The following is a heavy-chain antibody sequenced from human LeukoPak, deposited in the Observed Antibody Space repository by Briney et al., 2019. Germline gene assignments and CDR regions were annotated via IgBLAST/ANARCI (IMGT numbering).Heavy chain of an antibody. CDR3: AKARGATYGTYYFDY. Sequence: GGSLRLSCAASGFTFSSYAMNWIRQAPGKGLEWVSISGSGGDTYYADSVKGRFTISRDNSKNTLYLQMNSLRAEDTAVYYCAKARGATYGTYYFDYWGQGTLVTVSS. D-gene: IGHD4/OR15-4a*01. V-gene: IGHV3-23*01. J-gene: IGHJ4*02. CDR1: GFTFSSYA. CDR2: ISGSGGDT.